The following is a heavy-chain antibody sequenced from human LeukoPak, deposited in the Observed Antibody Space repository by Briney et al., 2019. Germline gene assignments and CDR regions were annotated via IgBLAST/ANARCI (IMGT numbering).Heavy chain of an antibody. V-gene: IGHV3-23*01. D-gene: IGHD1-26*01. J-gene: IGHJ4*02. CDR2: ISGSGGST. Sequence: GGSLRLSCAASGFTFSSYAMSWVRQAPGKGLEWVSAISGSGGSTYYADSVKGRFTISRDNSKNTLYLQMNSLRAEDTAVYYCAKKAGATTSVVSFHFDYWGPGTLVTVSS. CDR1: GFTFSSYA. CDR3: AKKAGATTSVVSFHFDY.